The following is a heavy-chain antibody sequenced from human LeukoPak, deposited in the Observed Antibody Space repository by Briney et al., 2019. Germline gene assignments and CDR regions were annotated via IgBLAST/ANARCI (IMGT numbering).Heavy chain of an antibody. D-gene: IGHD4-23*01. Sequence: GGSLRLSCAASGFTFSNSAMTWVRQAPGKGLEWVGFIRSKAYGGTTEYAASVKGRFTISRDDSKSFAYLQMNSLKTEDTAVYYCTRVMTSSNSVVFYYFDYWGQGTLVTVSS. J-gene: IGHJ4*02. CDR2: IRSKAYGGTT. V-gene: IGHV3-49*04. CDR1: GFTFSNSA. CDR3: TRVMTSSNSVVFYYFDY.